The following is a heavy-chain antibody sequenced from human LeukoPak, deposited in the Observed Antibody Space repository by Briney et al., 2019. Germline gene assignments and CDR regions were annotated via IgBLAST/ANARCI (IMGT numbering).Heavy chain of an antibody. V-gene: IGHV4-61*02. CDR1: GSISSGSYY. CDR2: IYVSGST. J-gene: IGHJ5*02. D-gene: IGHD2-21*02. Sequence: SETLSLTCTVSGSISSGSYYWSWIRQPAGKGLEWIGRIYVSGSTNYNPSLKSRVTISVDTSKNQFSLKLSSVTAADTAVYYCARDQPVEVVTAIQSHWFDPWGQGTLVTVSS. CDR3: ARDQPVEVVTAIQSHWFDP.